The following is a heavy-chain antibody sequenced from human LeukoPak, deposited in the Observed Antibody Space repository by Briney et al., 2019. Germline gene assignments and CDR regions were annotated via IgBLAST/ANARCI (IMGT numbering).Heavy chain of an antibody. Sequence: GRSLRLSCAASGFTFDDYAMHWVRQAPGKGLEWVSGISWNSGSIGYADSVKGRFTISRDNAKNSLYLQMNSLRAEDTALYYCARDARLAVAGPIFDYWGQGTLVTVSS. V-gene: IGHV3-9*01. J-gene: IGHJ4*02. CDR2: ISWNSGSI. CDR1: GFTFDDYA. D-gene: IGHD6-19*01. CDR3: ARDARLAVAGPIFDY.